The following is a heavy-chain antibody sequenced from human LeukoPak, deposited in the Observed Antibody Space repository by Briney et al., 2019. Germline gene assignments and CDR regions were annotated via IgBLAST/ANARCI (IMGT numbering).Heavy chain of an antibody. J-gene: IGHJ2*01. CDR2: IYTSGST. Sequence: KPSETLSLTCTVSGGSISSGSYYWSWIRQPAGKGLEWIGRIYTSGSTNYNPSLKSRVTMSVDMSKNQFSLKLSSMIAADTAVYYCARVSSSWYQDWYFDLWGRGTLVTVPS. D-gene: IGHD6-13*01. CDR1: GGSISSGSYY. CDR3: ARVSSSWYQDWYFDL. V-gene: IGHV4-61*02.